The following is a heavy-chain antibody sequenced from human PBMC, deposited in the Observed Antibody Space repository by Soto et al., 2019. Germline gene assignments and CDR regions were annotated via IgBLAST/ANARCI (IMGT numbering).Heavy chain of an antibody. D-gene: IGHD1-26*01. CDR3: ARGIVGATTWLDY. CDR1: GDTFTVYY. J-gene: IGHJ4*02. Sequence: ASVKGSCKASGDTFTVYYMHFVRQAPGQGLEWMGWINPNRGGTNYAQKFQGRVTMTRDTSISTAYMELSRLRSDDTAVYYCARGIVGATTWLDYWGQGTLVTVSS. V-gene: IGHV1-2*02. CDR2: INPNRGGT.